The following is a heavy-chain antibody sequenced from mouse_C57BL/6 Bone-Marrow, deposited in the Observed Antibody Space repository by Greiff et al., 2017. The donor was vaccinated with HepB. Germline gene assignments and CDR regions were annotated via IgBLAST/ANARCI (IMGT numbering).Heavy chain of an antibody. V-gene: IGHV2-5*01. J-gene: IGHJ1*03. D-gene: IGHD1-1*01. Sequence: QVQLQQSGPGLVQPSQSLSITCTVSGFSLTSYGVHWVRQSPGKGLEWLGVIWRGGSTDYNAAFMSRLSITKDNSKIQVFFKMNSLQADDTAIYYCAKNSPPLGRGGWYFDVWGTGTTVTVSS. CDR3: AKNSPPLGRGGWYFDV. CDR1: GFSLTSYG. CDR2: IWRGGST.